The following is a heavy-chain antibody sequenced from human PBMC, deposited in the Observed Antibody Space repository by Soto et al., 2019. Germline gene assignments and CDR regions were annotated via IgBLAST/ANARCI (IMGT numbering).Heavy chain of an antibody. CDR1: GGTFSSYA. D-gene: IGHD6-6*01. CDR3: ARANTPYSSSLWWGLDY. Sequence: ASVKVSCKASGGTFSSYAISWVRQAPGQGLEWMGGIIPIFGTANYAQKFQGRVTITADESTSTAYMELSSLRSEDTAVYYCARANTPYSSSLWWGLDYWGQGTLVTVSS. CDR2: IIPIFGTA. J-gene: IGHJ4*02. V-gene: IGHV1-69*13.